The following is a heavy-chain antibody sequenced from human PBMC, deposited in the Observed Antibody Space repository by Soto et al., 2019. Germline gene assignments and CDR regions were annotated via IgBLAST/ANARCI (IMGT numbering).Heavy chain of an antibody. D-gene: IGHD2-2*01. CDR1: GFTFCISA. Sequence: GLCLGLGFAAFGFTFCISAIKGALQAPGKGLEWVSLIGESGAPTYYADSVKGRFTISRDNSGNTLFLEMYSLRAEDTAVYYCARYIPGVRYYGMDVWGQGTTVTVSS. CDR2: IGESGAPT. V-gene: IGHV3-23*01. CDR3: ARYIPGVRYYGMDV. J-gene: IGHJ6*02.